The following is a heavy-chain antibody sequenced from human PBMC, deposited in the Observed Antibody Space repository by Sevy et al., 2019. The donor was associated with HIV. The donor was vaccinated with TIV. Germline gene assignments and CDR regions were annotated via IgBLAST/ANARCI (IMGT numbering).Heavy chain of an antibody. D-gene: IGHD2-8*01. Sequence: GGSLRLSCAASGFIFGNYYMAWVRQAPGKGLEWISYVRRGGFTRYYADAVKGRFSISRDDAKDSLFLQMDSLRAEDTAFYYCARGANYEDANGGFDYWGQGALVTVSS. J-gene: IGHJ4*02. CDR2: VRRGGFTR. V-gene: IGHV3-11*01. CDR3: ARGANYEDANGGFDY. CDR1: GFIFGNYY.